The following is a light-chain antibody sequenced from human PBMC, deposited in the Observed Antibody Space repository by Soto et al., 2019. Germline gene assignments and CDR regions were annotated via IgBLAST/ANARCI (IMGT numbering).Light chain of an antibody. Sequence: EIVMTQSPATLSVSPGGSATLSCRASQRVSSNLACYRQKPGQAHTLLIYRASTRDTGLPATFSGSGSGTEFPLPNSSLQSEDFAVYYCQQYNKWPYTFGQGTKLEI. CDR2: RAS. J-gene: IGKJ2*01. V-gene: IGKV3-15*01. CDR3: QQYNKWPYT. CDR1: QRVSSN.